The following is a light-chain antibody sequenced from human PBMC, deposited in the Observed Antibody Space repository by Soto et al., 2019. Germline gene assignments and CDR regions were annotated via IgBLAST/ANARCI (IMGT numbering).Light chain of an antibody. J-gene: IGLJ1*01. CDR3: CSYVGATTYV. CDR1: SSNIGSNT. Sequence: QSVLTQPPSASGTPGQRVTISCSGSSSNIGSNTVNWYQQITGTAPKLLIYNDNQRPSGVPDRFSGSKSGTSGSLAISGLQSEDEGDYYCCSYVGATTYVFGTGTKLTVL. CDR2: NDN. V-gene: IGLV1-44*01.